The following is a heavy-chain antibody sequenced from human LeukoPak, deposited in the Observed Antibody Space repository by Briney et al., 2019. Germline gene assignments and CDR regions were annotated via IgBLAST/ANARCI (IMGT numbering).Heavy chain of an antibody. J-gene: IGHJ4*02. CDR3: ARDKWGSIDY. CDR2: MSFDGGGI. D-gene: IGHD7-27*01. Sequence: PGGSLRLSCAASGFTFSTYAMHWVRQPPGKGLERVAVMSFDGGGIQYADSVRGRFTISRDNSKNTLFLQMNSLRTEDTAIYYCARDKWGSIDYWGQGILVTVSS. CDR1: GFTFSTYA. V-gene: IGHV3-30-3*01.